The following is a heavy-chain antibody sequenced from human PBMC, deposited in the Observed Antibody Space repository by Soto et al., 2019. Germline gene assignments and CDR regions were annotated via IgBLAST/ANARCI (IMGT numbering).Heavy chain of an antibody. D-gene: IGHD1-1*01. J-gene: IGHJ4*02. V-gene: IGHV4-34*01. CDR2: INHSGST. Sequence: SETLSLTCAVYGGSFSGYYWSWIRQPPEKGLEWIGEINHSGSTNYNPSLKSRVTISVDTSKNQFSLKLSSVTAADTAVYYCARDQVAGTTKNNNIDYFDDWGQRTLVTVSS. CDR1: GGSFSGYY. CDR3: ARDQVAGTTKNNNIDYFDD.